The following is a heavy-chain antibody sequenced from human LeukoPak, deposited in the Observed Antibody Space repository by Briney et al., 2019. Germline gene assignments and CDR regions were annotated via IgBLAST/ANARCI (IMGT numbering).Heavy chain of an antibody. CDR3: ARESQRGVLRYSSSWYDFDY. V-gene: IGHV3-74*01. CDR1: GFTFSSYW. D-gene: IGHD6-13*01. J-gene: IGHJ4*02. Sequence: GGSLRLSCAASGFTFSSYWMHWVRQAPGKGLVWVSRINSDGSSTSYADSVKDRFTISRDNAKNTLYLQMNSLRAEDTSVYYCARESQRGVLRYSSSWYDFDYWGQGTLVTVSS. CDR2: INSDGSST.